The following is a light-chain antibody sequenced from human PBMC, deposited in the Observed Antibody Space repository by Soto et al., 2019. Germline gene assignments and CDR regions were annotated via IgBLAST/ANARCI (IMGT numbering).Light chain of an antibody. V-gene: IGKV3-15*01. CDR1: QSVSSN. Sequence: EIVMTQSPATLSVSPGERATLSCRASQSVSSNLAWYQQKPGQAPRLLIYGASTRATGIPDRFSGSGSGTEFTLTISNVQSEDFAAYYCEHYSKWLYTFGQGTKLEIK. CDR3: EHYSKWLYT. CDR2: GAS. J-gene: IGKJ2*01.